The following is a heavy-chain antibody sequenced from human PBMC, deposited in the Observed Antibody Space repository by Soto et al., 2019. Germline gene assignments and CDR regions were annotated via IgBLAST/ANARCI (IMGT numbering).Heavy chain of an antibody. J-gene: IGHJ6*02. CDR2: IYYSGST. Sequence: QVQLQESGPGLVKPSQTLSLTCTVSGGSISSGGYYWSWIRQHPGKGLEWIGYIYYSGSTYYNPSGKRRVTISVDTSKNQFPRQRSSVTAADTAVYYCARGGRRSPGMDVWGQGTTVTVSS. CDR3: ARGGRRSPGMDV. CDR1: GGSISSGGYY. V-gene: IGHV4-31*03.